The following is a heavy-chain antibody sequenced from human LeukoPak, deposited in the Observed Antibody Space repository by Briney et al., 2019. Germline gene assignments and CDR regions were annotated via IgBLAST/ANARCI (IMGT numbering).Heavy chain of an antibody. V-gene: IGHV4-30-2*01. CDR2: IYHSGST. Sequence: PSETLSLTCAVSGGSISSGGYSWSWIRQPPGKGLEWIGYIYHSGSTYYNPSLKSRVTISVDRSKNQFSLKLSSVTAADTAVYYCARARAYNWFDPWGQGTLVTVSS. J-gene: IGHJ5*02. CDR1: GGSISSGGYS. CDR3: ARARAYNWFDP.